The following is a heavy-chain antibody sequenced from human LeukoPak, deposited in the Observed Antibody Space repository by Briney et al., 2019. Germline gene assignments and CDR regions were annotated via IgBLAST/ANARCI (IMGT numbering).Heavy chain of an antibody. Sequence: KPSETLSLTCTVSGGSINNYYWSWVRQPPGAGLEWLAYIYYTGSTNYNPSLKTRLTISVDTSKNQFSLKLSSVTAADTAVYYCARGLLAYYSGMDVWGQGTTVTVSS. D-gene: IGHD3-3*02. V-gene: IGHV4-59*12. CDR3: ARGLLAYYSGMDV. J-gene: IGHJ6*02. CDR2: IYYTGST. CDR1: GGSINNYY.